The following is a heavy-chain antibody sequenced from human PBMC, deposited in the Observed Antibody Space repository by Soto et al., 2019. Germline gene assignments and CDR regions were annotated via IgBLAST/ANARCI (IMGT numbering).Heavy chain of an antibody. CDR3: GLTPDIVVVPAAISGLDV. Sequence: GGSLRLSCAASGFTFSSYSMNWVRQARGKGLEWVSYISSSSSTIYYADSVKGRFTISRDNAKNSLYLQMNSLRAEDTAVYYCGLTPDIVVVPAAISGLDVWGKGTTVTVSS. CDR2: ISSSSSTI. V-gene: IGHV3-48*01. CDR1: GFTFSSYS. D-gene: IGHD2-2*01. J-gene: IGHJ6*04.